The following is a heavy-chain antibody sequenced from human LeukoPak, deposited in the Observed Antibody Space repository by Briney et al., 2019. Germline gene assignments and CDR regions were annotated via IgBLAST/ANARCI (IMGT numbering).Heavy chain of an antibody. D-gene: IGHD6-13*01. V-gene: IGHV4-59*01. CDR2: IYYSGST. Sequence: PSETLSLTCTASGGSISSYYWSWIRQPPGKGLEWIGYIYYSGSTTYNPSLKCRVTISVDTAKNQCSLKLSSVTAADAAVYYCARAYSSSWYWYFDYWGQGTLVTVSS. J-gene: IGHJ4*02. CDR3: ARAYSSSWYWYFDY. CDR1: GGSISSYY.